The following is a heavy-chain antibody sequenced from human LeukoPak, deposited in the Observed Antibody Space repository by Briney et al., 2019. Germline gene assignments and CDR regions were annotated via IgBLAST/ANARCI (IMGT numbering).Heavy chain of an antibody. D-gene: IGHD3-3*01. Sequence: PSQTLSLTCTVSGGSISSGGYYWSWIRQHPGKGLEWIGYIYYSGSTYYNPSLKSRVTISVDTSKNQFSLKLSSVTAADTAVYYCARCTIFGVVNCNWFDPWGQGTLVTVSS. CDR3: ARCTIFGVVNCNWFDP. V-gene: IGHV4-31*03. CDR2: IYYSGST. J-gene: IGHJ5*02. CDR1: GGSISSGGYY.